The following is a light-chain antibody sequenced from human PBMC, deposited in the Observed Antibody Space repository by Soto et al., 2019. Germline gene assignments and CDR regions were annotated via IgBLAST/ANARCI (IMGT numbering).Light chain of an antibody. CDR3: QSYDSSLSTYV. CDR1: SSNIGAGYD. J-gene: IGLJ1*01. CDR2: GNS. V-gene: IGLV1-40*01. Sequence: QSVLTQPPSVSGAPGQRVTISCTGSSSNIGAGYDVHWYQQFPGTAPKLLIFGNSDRPSGVPDRFSGSKSGTSASLAITVLQAEDEADYFCQSYDSSLSTYVFGTGTKLTVL.